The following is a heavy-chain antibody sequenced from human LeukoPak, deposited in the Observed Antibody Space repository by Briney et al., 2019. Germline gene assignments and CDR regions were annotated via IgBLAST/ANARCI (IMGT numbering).Heavy chain of an antibody. V-gene: IGHV3-30*02. Sequence: PGGSLRLSCAASGFTFSSYAMQWVRQAPGKGLEWVAFIRYDGSNKYYADSVKGRFTISRDNSKNTLYLQMNSLRAEDTAVYYCAKDRGKVPAAIFDYWGQGTLVTVSS. CDR1: GFTFSSYA. CDR2: IRYDGSNK. J-gene: IGHJ4*02. D-gene: IGHD2-2*01. CDR3: AKDRGKVPAAIFDY.